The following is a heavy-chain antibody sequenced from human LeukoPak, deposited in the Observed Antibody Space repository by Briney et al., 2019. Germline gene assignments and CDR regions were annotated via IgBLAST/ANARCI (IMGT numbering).Heavy chain of an antibody. D-gene: IGHD3-10*01. J-gene: IGHJ4*02. V-gene: IGHV3-30-3*01. CDR3: ARGHPYYSGSYNYFDF. Sequence: PGGSLRLSYAASGFTFSSYALHWVRQAPGKGLEWVALISYDESNKYYADFVKGRFTISRDNSNSALHLQMNSLKPADTAVYYCARGHPYYSGSYNYFDFWGQGTLVTVSS. CDR2: ISYDESNK. CDR1: GFTFSSYA.